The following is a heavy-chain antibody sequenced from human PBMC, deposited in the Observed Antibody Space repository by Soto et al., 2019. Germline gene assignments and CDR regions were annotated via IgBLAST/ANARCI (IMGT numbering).Heavy chain of an antibody. CDR2: VNHSGCT. Sequence: SETLSLTCAVYGGSFSGYYWSWIRKPPGKGLEWIGEVNHSGCTNYNPSLKSRVTMSLDASRSQFSLKLTSVTAADTAVYYCSRERAGTIDFPTYLYDFYYIDVWGRGTTVTVSS. J-gene: IGHJ6*03. CDR1: GGSFSGYY. V-gene: IGHV4-34*01. CDR3: SRERAGTIDFPTYLYDFYYIDV. D-gene: IGHD1-1*01.